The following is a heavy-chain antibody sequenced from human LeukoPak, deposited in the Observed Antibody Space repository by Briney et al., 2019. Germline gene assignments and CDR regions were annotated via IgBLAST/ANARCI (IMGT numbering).Heavy chain of an antibody. CDR3: ARVPPECGTSCSWFDP. Sequence: SETLSLTCTVSGGSISSGGYYWSWIRQHPGKGLEWIGYIYYSGSTYYNPSLRSRVTISVDTSKNQFSLKLSSVTAADTAVYYCARVPPECGTSCSWFDPWGQGTLVTVSS. CDR1: GGSISSGGYY. D-gene: IGHD2-2*01. V-gene: IGHV4-31*03. CDR2: IYYSGST. J-gene: IGHJ5*02.